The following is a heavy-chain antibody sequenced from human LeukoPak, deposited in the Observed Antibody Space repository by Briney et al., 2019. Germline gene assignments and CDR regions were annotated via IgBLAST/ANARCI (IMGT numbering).Heavy chain of an antibody. CDR2: IYYSGST. D-gene: IGHD3-16*02. V-gene: IGHV4-59*08. CDR3: AGSGYDYVWGSYRFSY. CDR1: GGSISSYY. Sequence: PSETLSLTCTVSGGSISSYYWSWIRQPPGKGLEWIGYIYYSGSTNYNPSLKSRVTTSVDTSKNQFSLKLSSVTAADTAVYYCAGSGYDYVWGSYRFSYWGQGILVTVSS. J-gene: IGHJ4*02.